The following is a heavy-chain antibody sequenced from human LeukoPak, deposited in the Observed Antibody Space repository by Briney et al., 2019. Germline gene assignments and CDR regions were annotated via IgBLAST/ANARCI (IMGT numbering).Heavy chain of an antibody. CDR1: GGSISSGGYS. CDR3: ARTYYYDSSGYYPHYGMDV. CDR2: IYHSGST. V-gene: IGHV4-30-2*01. Sequence: SETLSLTCAVSGGSISSGGYSWSWIRQPPGKGLEWIRYIYHSGSTYYNPSLKSRVTISVDRSKNQFSLKLSSVTAADTAVYYCARTYYYDSSGYYPHYGMDVWGQGTTVTVSS. D-gene: IGHD3-22*01. J-gene: IGHJ6*02.